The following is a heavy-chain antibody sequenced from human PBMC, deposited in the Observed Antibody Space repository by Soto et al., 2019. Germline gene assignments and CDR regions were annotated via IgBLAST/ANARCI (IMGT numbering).Heavy chain of an antibody. CDR2: ISSSGGST. J-gene: IGHJ4*02. Sequence: EVQLLESGGGLVQPGGSLRLSCAASGFTFSSYAMSWVRQAPGKGLEWVSAISSSGGSTYYADSVKGRFTISRDNSKNTLYLQMNSLRAEDTAVYYCAKDSCGSNTCHASVWGQGTLVTVSS. CDR3: AKDSCGSNTCHASV. V-gene: IGHV3-23*01. D-gene: IGHD2-2*01. CDR1: GFTFSSYA.